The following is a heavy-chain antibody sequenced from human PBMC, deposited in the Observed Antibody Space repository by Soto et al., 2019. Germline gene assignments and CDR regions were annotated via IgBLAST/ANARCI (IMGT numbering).Heavy chain of an antibody. CDR2: IIPIFGTA. Sequence: SVKVSCKASGGTFSSYAISWVRQAPGQGLEWMGGIIPIFGTANYAQKFQGRVTITADESTSTAYMELSSLRSEDTAVYYCARGGVPIVVVPAAISGXYGMDVWGQ. CDR1: GGTFSSYA. J-gene: IGHJ6*02. D-gene: IGHD2-2*02. V-gene: IGHV1-69*13. CDR3: ARGGVPIVVVPAAISGXYGMDV.